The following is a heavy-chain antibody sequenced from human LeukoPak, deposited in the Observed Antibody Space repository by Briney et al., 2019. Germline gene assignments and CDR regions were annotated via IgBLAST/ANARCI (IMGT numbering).Heavy chain of an antibody. CDR1: GFTLGSDW. J-gene: IGHJ3*02. Sequence: GGSLRLSCVASGFTLGSDWMTWLRQAPGKGLEWVANIKRDGSRKEYVDAVRGRFTISRDNAKNSVYLQMDSLRVEDTAVYFCARDQSPGEFGQYYDAFDIWGQGTLVTVSP. D-gene: IGHD3-10*01. CDR2: IKRDGSRK. V-gene: IGHV3-7*01. CDR3: ARDQSPGEFGQYYDAFDI.